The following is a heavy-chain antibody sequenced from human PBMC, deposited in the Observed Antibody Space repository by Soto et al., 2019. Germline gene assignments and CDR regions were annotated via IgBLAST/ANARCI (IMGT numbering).Heavy chain of an antibody. CDR1: GFTFTRYS. V-gene: IGHV3-21*01. CDR2: ISSTTNYI. CDR3: ARESEDLTSNFDY. J-gene: IGHJ4*02. Sequence: PGGSLRLSCAASGFTFTRYSMNWVRQAPGKGLEWVSSISSTTNYIYYADSMKGRFTVSRDNAKNSVYLEMNSLSAEDAAVYYCARESEDLTSNFDYWGQGTLVTVSS.